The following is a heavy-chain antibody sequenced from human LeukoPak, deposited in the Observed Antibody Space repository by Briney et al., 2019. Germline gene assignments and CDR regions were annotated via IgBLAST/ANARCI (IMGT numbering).Heavy chain of an antibody. CDR2: ISTYNGNT. J-gene: IGHJ4*02. D-gene: IGHD3-10*01. V-gene: IGHV1-18*01. Sequence: GASVKVSCKASGYTFNSYDISWVRQAPGQGLEWMAWISTYNGNTNYALKVQGRATMTTDTSTSTAYMELRSLRSDDTAVYYCAGGLLWFGELSPVAFDYWGQGTLVTVSS. CDR1: GYTFNSYD. CDR3: AGGLLWFGELSPVAFDY.